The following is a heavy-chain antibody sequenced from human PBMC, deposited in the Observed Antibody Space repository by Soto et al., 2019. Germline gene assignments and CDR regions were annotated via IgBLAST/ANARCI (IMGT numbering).Heavy chain of an antibody. V-gene: IGHV1-69*01. CDR2: IIPIFGTA. J-gene: IGHJ3*02. Sequence: KVSCKASGGTFSSYAISWVRQAPGQGLEWMGGIIPIFGTANYAQKFQGRVTITADESTSTAYMELSSLRSEDTAVYYCARDRKSYGATDAFDIWGQGTMVTVSS. D-gene: IGHD1-26*01. CDR1: GGTFSSYA. CDR3: ARDRKSYGATDAFDI.